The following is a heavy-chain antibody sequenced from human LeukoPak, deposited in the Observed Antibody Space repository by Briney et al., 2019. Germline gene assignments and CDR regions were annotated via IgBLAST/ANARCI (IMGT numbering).Heavy chain of an antibody. V-gene: IGHV3-74*01. CDR2: IRIDGDT. CDR1: GFTFGNYW. J-gene: IGHJ4*02. Sequence: GGSLRLSRAASGFTFGNYWMHWVRQAPGKGLVWVSRIRIDGDTSYADSVRGRFTISRDNSKNTLYLQMNSLRVEDTAVYYCARDARVGDPFDYWGQGILVTVSS. D-gene: IGHD4-17*01. CDR3: ARDARVGDPFDY.